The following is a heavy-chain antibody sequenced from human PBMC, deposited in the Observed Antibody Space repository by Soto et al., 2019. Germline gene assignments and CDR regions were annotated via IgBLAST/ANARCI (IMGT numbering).Heavy chain of an antibody. D-gene: IGHD3-3*01. V-gene: IGHV3-74*01. CDR3: ARGRRLRFLEWLYNGIDY. J-gene: IGHJ4*02. Sequence: GGSLRLSCAASGFTFSSYWMHWVRQAPGKGLVWVSRINSDGSSTSYADSVKGRFTISRDNAKNTLYLQMNSLRAEDTAVYYCARGRRLRFLEWLYNGIDYWGQGTLVTVSS. CDR1: GFTFSSYW. CDR2: INSDGSST.